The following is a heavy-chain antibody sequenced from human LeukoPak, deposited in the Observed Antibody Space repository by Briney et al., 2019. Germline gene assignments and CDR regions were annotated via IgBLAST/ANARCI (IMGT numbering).Heavy chain of an antibody. CDR1: GGTFSSYA. V-gene: IGHV1-69*05. D-gene: IGHD3-10*01. Sequence: EASVKVSCKASGGTFSSYAISWVRQAPGQGLEWMGGIIPIFGTANYAQKLQGRVTMTTDTSTSTAYMELRSLRSDDTAVYYCARGRTGFFDYWGQGTLVTVSS. CDR3: ARGRTGFFDY. CDR2: IIPIFGTA. J-gene: IGHJ4*02.